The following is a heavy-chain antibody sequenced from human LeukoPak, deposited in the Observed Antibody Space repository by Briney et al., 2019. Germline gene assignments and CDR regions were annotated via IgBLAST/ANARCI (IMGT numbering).Heavy chain of an antibody. V-gene: IGHV1-2*06. CDR1: GYTFTGYY. D-gene: IGHD6-6*01. J-gene: IGHJ5*02. Sequence: ASVKVSCKASGYTFTGYYMHWVRQAPGQGLEWMGRINPNNGGTNYAQKFQGRVTMTGDTSISTAYMELSSLRSDDTAVYYCARDLIAARPVWWFDPWGQGTLVTVSS. CDR3: ARDLIAARPVWWFDP. CDR2: INPNNGGT.